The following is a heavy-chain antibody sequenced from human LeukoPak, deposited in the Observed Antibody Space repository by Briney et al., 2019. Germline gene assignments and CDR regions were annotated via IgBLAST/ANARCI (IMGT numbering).Heavy chain of an antibody. J-gene: IGHJ6*03. CDR1: GITLSHYG. D-gene: IGHD3-16*01. CDR3: AKLGGHPLHNYVGV. Sequence: GGSLRLSCVVSGITLSHYGMSWVRQAPGKGLEWVSGILDSGYSTYYANSVKGRFTISRDNSNNTLYLQMNSLRAEDTAVYYCAKLGGHPLHNYVGVWGKGTTVGVSS. V-gene: IGHV3-23*01. CDR2: ILDSGYST.